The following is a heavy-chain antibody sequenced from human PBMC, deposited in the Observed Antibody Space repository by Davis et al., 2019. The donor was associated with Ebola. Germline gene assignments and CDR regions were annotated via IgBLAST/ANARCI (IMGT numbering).Heavy chain of an antibody. D-gene: IGHD2-15*01. CDR3: ARDWGEEYCSGGSCYHYYYYGMDV. CDR2: ISGSGGST. V-gene: IGHV3-23*01. Sequence: GGSLRLSCTDSVITFSSYAMTWVRQAPGKGLEWVSAISGSGGSTYYADSVKGRFTISRDNSKNTLYLQMNSLRAEDTAVYYCARDWGEEYCSGGSCYHYYYYGMDVWGKGTTVTVSS. J-gene: IGHJ6*04. CDR1: VITFSSYA.